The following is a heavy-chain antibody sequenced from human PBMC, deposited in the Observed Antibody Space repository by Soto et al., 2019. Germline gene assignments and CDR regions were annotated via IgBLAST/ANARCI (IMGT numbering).Heavy chain of an antibody. V-gene: IGHV1-69*06. CDR1: RGAFGSYA. Sequence: CEESRGAFGSYARSWVQQAHRQGLEWMGGIIPIFGTANYAQKFQGRVTITADKSTSTAYIELSSLRSEDTAVYYCEAATTPVFGVVNHSRGGTEVWVHRSTVTGFS. J-gene: IGHJ6*01. CDR3: EAATTPVFGVVNHSRGGTEV. CDR2: IIPIFGTA. D-gene: IGHD3-3*01.